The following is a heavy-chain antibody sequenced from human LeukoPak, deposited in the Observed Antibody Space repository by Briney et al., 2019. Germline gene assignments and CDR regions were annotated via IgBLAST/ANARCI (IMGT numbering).Heavy chain of an antibody. V-gene: IGHV3-48*03. J-gene: IGHJ4*02. CDR3: AKEGAIEYSSSYFDY. CDR1: GFTFSSYE. D-gene: IGHD6-6*01. CDR2: ISSSGSTI. Sequence: GGSLRLSCAASGFTFSSYEMNWVRQAPGKGLEWVSYISSSGSTIYYADSVKGRFTISRDNSKNTLYLQMNSLRAEDTAVYYCAKEGAIEYSSSYFDYWGQGTLVTVSS.